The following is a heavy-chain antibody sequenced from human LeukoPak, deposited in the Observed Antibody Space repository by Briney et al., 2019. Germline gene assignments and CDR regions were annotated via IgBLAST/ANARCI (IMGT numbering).Heavy chain of an antibody. J-gene: IGHJ4*02. CDR2: ISGSGGSA. CDR1: GFTFSSYA. Sequence: GGSLRLSCAASGFTFSSYATSWVRQAPGKGLEWVSAISGSGGSAYYADSVKGRFTISRDNSKNTLYLQMNSLRAEDTAVYYCAAYGSGSYYMRDYWGQGTLVTVSS. V-gene: IGHV3-23*01. D-gene: IGHD3-10*01. CDR3: AAYGSGSYYMRDY.